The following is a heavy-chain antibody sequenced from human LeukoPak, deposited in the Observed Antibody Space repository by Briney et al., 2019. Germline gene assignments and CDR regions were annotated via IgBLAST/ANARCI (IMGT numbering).Heavy chain of an antibody. CDR1: GFIFTNYW. Sequence: GESLKISCQVSGFIFTNYWIGWVRQMPGKGLEPMGLIYPADSDTTYSPSFQGQVTISADRSISTVYLQWSSLKAPDTAMYYCARQSRDGSKNRGYYFDYWGQGTLVTVSS. D-gene: IGHD3-10*01. V-gene: IGHV5-51*01. CDR2: IYPADSDT. CDR3: ARQSRDGSKNRGYYFDY. J-gene: IGHJ4*02.